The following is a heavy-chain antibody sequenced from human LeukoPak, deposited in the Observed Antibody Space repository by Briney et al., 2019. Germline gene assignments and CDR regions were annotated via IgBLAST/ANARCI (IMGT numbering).Heavy chain of an antibody. J-gene: IGHJ4*02. CDR1: GYTFTSYD. Sequence: GASVKVSCKASGYTFTSYDINWVRQATGQGLEWMGWMNPNSGNTGYAQKFQGRVTITRNTSISTAYMELSSLRSEDTAVYYCARGQLGYCSSSSCYFEDYWGQGTLVTVSS. CDR2: MNPNSGNT. CDR3: ARGQLGYCSSSSCYFEDY. V-gene: IGHV1-8*03. D-gene: IGHD2-2*01.